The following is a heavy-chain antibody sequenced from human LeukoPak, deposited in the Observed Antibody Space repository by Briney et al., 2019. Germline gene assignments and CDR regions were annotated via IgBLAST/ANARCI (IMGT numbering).Heavy chain of an antibody. V-gene: IGHV4-39*07. D-gene: IGHD6-19*01. CDR3: ARIIAVAASYYYYYMDV. CDR2: IYYSGST. CDR1: GDSISSTSYY. Sequence: PSETLSLTCTVSGDSISSTSYYWGWVRQPPGKGLEWIGTIYYSGSTYYNPSLKSRVTISVDTSKNQFSLKLSSVTAADTAVYYCARIIAVAASYYYYYMDVWGKGPRSPSP. J-gene: IGHJ6*03.